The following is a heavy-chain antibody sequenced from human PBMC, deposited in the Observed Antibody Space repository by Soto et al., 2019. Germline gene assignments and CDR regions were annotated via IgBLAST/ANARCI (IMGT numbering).Heavy chain of an antibody. CDR2: IIPIFGTA. CDR3: ARDGHYDSSGYITLQY. J-gene: IGHJ4*02. CDR1: GGSFSGYA. Sequence: SVKLSRKTSGGSFSGYASGLVRQAPRRGLEWMGGIIPIFGTANYAQEFQGRVTITADESTSTAYMELSSLRSEDTAVYYCARDGHYDSSGYITLQYWGQGTLVTVFS. V-gene: IGHV1-69*13. D-gene: IGHD3-22*01.